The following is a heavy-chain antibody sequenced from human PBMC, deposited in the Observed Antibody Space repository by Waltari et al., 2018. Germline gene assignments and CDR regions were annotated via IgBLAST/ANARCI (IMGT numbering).Heavy chain of an antibody. CDR2: VNHIGST. J-gene: IGHJ4*02. CDR3: ATGRIWLQLHY. Sequence: QVQLQQWGAGLLKPSETLSLTCAVYGGSFSSFFFFWIRQPPGKGLEWLGEVNHIGSTTDNSSLKSRLTISVDTSKHQFSLKLTSVTAADTGVYYCATGRIWLQLHYWGQGTLVTVSS. V-gene: IGHV4-34*02. CDR1: GGSFSSFF. D-gene: IGHD5-12*01.